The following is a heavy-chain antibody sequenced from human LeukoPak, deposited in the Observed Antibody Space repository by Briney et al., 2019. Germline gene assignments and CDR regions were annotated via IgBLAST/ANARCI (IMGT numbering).Heavy chain of an antibody. J-gene: IGHJ6*02. Sequence: PGGSLRLSCAASGFTVSSNYMSWVRQAPGKGLEWVSVIYSGGSTYYADSVKDRFTISRDNSKNTLYLQMNSLRAEDTAVYYCAREAVDYYDSSGYPYYYYGMDVWGQGTTVTVSS. CDR2: IYSGGST. CDR3: AREAVDYYDSSGYPYYYYGMDV. D-gene: IGHD3-22*01. CDR1: GFTVSSNY. V-gene: IGHV3-53*01.